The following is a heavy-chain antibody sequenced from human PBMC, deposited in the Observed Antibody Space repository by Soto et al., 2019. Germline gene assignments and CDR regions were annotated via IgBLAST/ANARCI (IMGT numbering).Heavy chain of an antibody. CDR1: GFTFGTYG. J-gene: IGHJ4*02. D-gene: IGHD2-15*01. CDR3: ARDDIASGGNLDY. CDR2: IWYDGSNK. V-gene: IGHV3-33*01. Sequence: QVQLVESGGGVVQPGRSLRLSCAASGFTFGTYGMHWVRQAPGKGLEWVAVIWYDGSNKYYADSVKGRFTISRDNSKNTLYLQMNSLRAEDTAVYYCARDDIASGGNLDYLGQGTLVTVSS.